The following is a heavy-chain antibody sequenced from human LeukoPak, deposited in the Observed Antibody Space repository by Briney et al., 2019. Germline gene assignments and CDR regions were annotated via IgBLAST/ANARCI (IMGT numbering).Heavy chain of an antibody. V-gene: IGHV4-30-2*01. CDR1: GGSISSGGYY. CDR3: ARDYGEDYYYYYMDV. CDR2: IYHSGST. J-gene: IGHJ6*03. Sequence: PSETLPLTCTVSGGSISSGGYYWSWIRQPPGKGLEWIGYIYHSGSTYYNPSLKSRVTISVDRSKNQFSLKLSSVTAADTAVYYCARDYGEDYYYYYMDVWGKGTTVTVSS. D-gene: IGHD4-17*01.